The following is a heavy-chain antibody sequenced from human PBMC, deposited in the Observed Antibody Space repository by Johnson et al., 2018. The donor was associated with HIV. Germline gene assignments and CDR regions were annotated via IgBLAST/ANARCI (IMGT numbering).Heavy chain of an antibody. J-gene: IGHJ3*02. D-gene: IGHD4-23*01. CDR2: ISWNSDNI. V-gene: IGHV3-9*01. CDR1: GFTFDDYA. Sequence: VQLVESGGGLVQPGRSLRLSCAASGFTFDDYAMHWVRQVPGKGLEWVSGISWNSDNIGYADSVKGRFTISRDNSKNTLYLQMNSLRAEDTAVYYCARGYGGNYDAFDIWGQGTMVTVSS. CDR3: ARGYGGNYDAFDI.